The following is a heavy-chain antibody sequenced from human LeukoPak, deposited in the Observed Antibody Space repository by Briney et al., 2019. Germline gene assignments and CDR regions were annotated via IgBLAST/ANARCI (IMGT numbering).Heavy chain of an antibody. CDR3: ASAGIVGAAVQAFDI. J-gene: IGHJ3*02. Sequence: SVKVSCKASGGTFSSYAISWVRQAPGQGLEWMGGIIPIFGTANYAQKFQGRVTITADESTSTAYMELSSLRSEDTAVYYCASAGIVGAAVQAFDIWGQGTMVTVSS. CDR1: GGTFSSYA. CDR2: IIPIFGTA. V-gene: IGHV1-69*13. D-gene: IGHD1-26*01.